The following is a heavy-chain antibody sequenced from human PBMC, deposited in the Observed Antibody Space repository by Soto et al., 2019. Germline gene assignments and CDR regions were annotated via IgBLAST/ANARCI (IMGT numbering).Heavy chain of an antibody. J-gene: IGHJ3*02. D-gene: IGHD2-15*01. CDR1: GFTVSSHA. CDR2: VTADGGT. V-gene: IGHV3-23*01. CDR3: APHMSCSGGSCQYDAFAI. Sequence: EVLVLESGGGLVQPGGSLRLSCEGSGFTVSSHAMTWIRQAPGKGPEWVSTVTADGGTYYADSVKGRFAMSRDTSDNTLSLQMTSLGAEDTAAYDSAPHMSCSGGSCQYDAFAIRGQGPMVTVSS.